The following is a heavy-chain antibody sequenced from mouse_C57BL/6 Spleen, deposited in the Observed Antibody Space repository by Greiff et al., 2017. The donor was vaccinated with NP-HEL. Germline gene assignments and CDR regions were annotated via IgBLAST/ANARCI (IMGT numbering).Heavy chain of an antibody. D-gene: IGHD4-1*02. Sequence: EVQLVESGGGLVQPGGSLSLSCAASGFTFTDYYMSWVRQPPGKALEWLGFIRNKANGYTTEYSASVKGRFTISRDNSQSILYLQMNALRAEDSATYDCARSQLCYWYFDVWGTGTTVTVSS. V-gene: IGHV7-3*01. CDR1: GFTFTDYY. J-gene: IGHJ1*03. CDR3: ARSQLCYWYFDV. CDR2: IRNKANGYTT.